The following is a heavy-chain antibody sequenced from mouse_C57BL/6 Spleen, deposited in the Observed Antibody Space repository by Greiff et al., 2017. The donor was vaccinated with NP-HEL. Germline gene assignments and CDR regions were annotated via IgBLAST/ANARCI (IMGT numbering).Heavy chain of an antibody. D-gene: IGHD1-1*01. CDR2: IYPRSGNT. CDR3: AASYFYGSSLYAMDY. V-gene: IGHV1-81*01. CDR1: GYTFTSYG. J-gene: IGHJ4*01. Sequence: QVQLQQSGAELARPGASVKLSCKASGYTFTSYGISWVKQRPGQGLEWIGEIYPRSGNTSYNEKFKGKATLTADKSSSTAYMELRSLTSEDSAVYFCAASYFYGSSLYAMDYWGQGTSVTVSS.